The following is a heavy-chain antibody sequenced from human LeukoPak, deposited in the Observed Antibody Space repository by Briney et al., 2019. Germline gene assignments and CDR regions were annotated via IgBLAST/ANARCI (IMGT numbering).Heavy chain of an antibody. D-gene: IGHD3-3*01. CDR3: ATNTISVDY. J-gene: IGHJ4*02. CDR2: ISSSSSYI. CDR1: GFTFSSYA. Sequence: GGSLRLSCAASGFTFSSYAMSWVRQAPGKGLELVSSISSSSSYIYYADSVKGRFTISRDNAKNSLYLQMNSLRAEDTAVYYCATNTISVDYGGQGTLATVSS. V-gene: IGHV3-21*01.